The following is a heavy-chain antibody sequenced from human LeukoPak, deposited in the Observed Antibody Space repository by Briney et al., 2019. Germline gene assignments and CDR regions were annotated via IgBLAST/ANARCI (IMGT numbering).Heavy chain of an antibody. V-gene: IGHV3-21*06. CDR3: ARVPRSNWNEY. CDR2: ISTSSSYI. J-gene: IGHJ4*02. Sequence: GGSLRLSCGASGLTFSGYSMNWVRQAPGKGLEWVSSISTSSSYIYYADSVKGRFTISRDNAKNSLYLQMNSLRAEDTAVYYCARVPRSNWNEYWGQGTLVTVSS. CDR1: GLTFSGYS. D-gene: IGHD1-1*01.